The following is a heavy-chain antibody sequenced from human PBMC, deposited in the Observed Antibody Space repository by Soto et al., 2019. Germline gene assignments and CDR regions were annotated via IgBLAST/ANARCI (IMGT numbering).Heavy chain of an antibody. CDR2: ISVYNGKT. V-gene: IGHV1-18*01. CDR3: ARDEPDTDRALEY. D-gene: IGHD5-18*01. Sequence: QVQLVQSGGEVKKPGASVKVSCRASGYTFTSHGISWVRQAPGQGLEWMGWISVYNGKTNYAQKLQGRLTMTTDTSTSTAYMELRGLRSDDTAVYYCARDEPDTDRALEYWGQGTLVTVSS. J-gene: IGHJ4*02. CDR1: GYTFTSHG.